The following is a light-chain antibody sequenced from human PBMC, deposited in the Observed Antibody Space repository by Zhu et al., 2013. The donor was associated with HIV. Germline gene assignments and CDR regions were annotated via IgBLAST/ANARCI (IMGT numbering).Light chain of an antibody. Sequence: DIQMTQSPSSLSASVGDRVTITCRASQSVSSYLNWYQQKPGKAPKLLIYAASSLRSGVPSRFSGSGSGTDFTLTISSLQPEDFATYYCLQSNSYPRTFGQGTRLEIK. J-gene: IGKJ2*02. V-gene: IGKV1-17*01. CDR3: LQSNSYPRT. CDR1: QSVSSY. CDR2: AAS.